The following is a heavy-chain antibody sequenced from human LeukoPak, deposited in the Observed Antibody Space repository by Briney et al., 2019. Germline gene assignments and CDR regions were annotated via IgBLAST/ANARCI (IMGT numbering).Heavy chain of an antibody. CDR3: ARKYYGSGSYYKDINFDY. V-gene: IGHV4-39*01. CDR2: IYYSGST. J-gene: IGHJ4*02. D-gene: IGHD3-10*01. Sequence: PSETLSLTCTVSGGSLSSSSYYWGWIRQPPGKGLEWIGSIYYSGSTYYNPSLKSRVTISVDTSKNQFSLKLSSVTAADTAVYYCARKYYGSGSYYKDINFDYWGQGTLVTVSS. CDR1: GGSLSSSSYY.